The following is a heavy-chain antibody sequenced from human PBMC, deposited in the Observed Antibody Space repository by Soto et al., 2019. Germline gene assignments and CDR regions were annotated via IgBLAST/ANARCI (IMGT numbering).Heavy chain of an antibody. J-gene: IGHJ4*02. CDR1: GFTFSSYW. Sequence: GGSLRLSCAASGFTFSSYWMSWVRQAPGKGLEWVANIKPDGSEKYYVDSVKGRFTISRDNAKNSLYLQMNSLRAEDTAVYFCARVVPALSFDQWGPGILVTVSS. CDR2: IKPDGSEK. CDR3: ARVVPALSFDQ. V-gene: IGHV3-7*01. D-gene: IGHD2-2*01.